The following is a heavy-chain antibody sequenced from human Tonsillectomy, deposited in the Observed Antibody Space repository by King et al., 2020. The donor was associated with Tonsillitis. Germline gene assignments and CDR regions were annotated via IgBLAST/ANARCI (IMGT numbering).Heavy chain of an antibody. CDR2: IYYSGST. CDR3: ARSYCSSTSCYYYYYGMDV. Sequence: VQLQESGPGLVKPSETLSLTCTVSGGSISSYYWSWIRQPPGKGLEWIGYIYYSGSTNYNPSLKSRVTISVDTSKNQFSLKLSSVTAADTAVYYCARSYCSSTSCYYYYYGMDVWGQGTTVTVSS. V-gene: IGHV4-59*01. J-gene: IGHJ6*02. D-gene: IGHD2-2*01. CDR1: GGSISSYY.